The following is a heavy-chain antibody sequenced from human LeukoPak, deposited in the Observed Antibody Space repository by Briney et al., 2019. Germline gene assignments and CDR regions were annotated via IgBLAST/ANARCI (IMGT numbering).Heavy chain of an antibody. J-gene: IGHJ4*02. V-gene: IGHV1-18*04. CDR3: ARDPGVASYDY. D-gene: IGHD3-3*01. CDR2: MSVHNGKT. CDR1: GYTFTSYS. Sequence: ASVKVSCKASGYTFTSYSVSWVRRAPGQGLEWVGWMSVHNGKTKYAQNLQGRITMTTDTSTTTAYMELTSLRSDDTAVYYCARDPGVASYDYWGLGTLVTVSS.